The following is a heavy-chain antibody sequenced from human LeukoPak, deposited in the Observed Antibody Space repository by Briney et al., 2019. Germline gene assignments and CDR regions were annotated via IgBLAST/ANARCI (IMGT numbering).Heavy chain of an antibody. CDR1: GGSISSYY. J-gene: IGHJ3*02. V-gene: IGHV4-59*08. CDR3: ARQSGFCGGDCYAFDI. D-gene: IGHD2-21*02. Sequence: PSETLSLTCTVSGGSISSYYWSWIRQPPGKGLEWIGYIYYSGSTNYNPSLKSRVTISVDTSKNQFSLKLSSVTAADTAVYYCARQSGFCGGDCYAFDIWGQGTMVTVSS. CDR2: IYYSGST.